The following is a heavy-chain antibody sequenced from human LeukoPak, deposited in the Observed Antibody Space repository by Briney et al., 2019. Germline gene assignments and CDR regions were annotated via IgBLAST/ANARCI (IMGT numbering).Heavy chain of an antibody. CDR3: AKEEGAYDAFDI. V-gene: IGHV3-30*18. D-gene: IGHD1-26*01. CDR1: GFTFSSYG. CDR2: ISYDGSNK. Sequence: AGGSLRLSCAASGFTFSSYGMHWVRQAPGKGLEWVAVISYDGSNKYYADSVKGRFTISRDNSKNTLYLQMNSLRAEDTAVYYCAKEEGAYDAFDIWGQGTMVTVSS. J-gene: IGHJ3*02.